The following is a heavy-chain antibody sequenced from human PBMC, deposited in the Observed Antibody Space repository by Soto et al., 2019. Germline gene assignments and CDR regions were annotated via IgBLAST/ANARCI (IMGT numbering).Heavy chain of an antibody. CDR2: ISSDGSNR. CDR1: GFIFSSYA. J-gene: IGHJ4*02. V-gene: IGHV3-30-3*01. CDR3: AKAPWNLAHTHYFDF. D-gene: IGHD1-1*01. Sequence: QVQLVESGGGVVQPGRSLRLSCAASGFIFSSYAMHWVRQAPGKGLEWVAGISSDGSNRYYADSVGGRFTISRDNSENTVYLHMSSLTGDDTAVFYCAKAPWNLAHTHYFDFWGQGTLVTVSS.